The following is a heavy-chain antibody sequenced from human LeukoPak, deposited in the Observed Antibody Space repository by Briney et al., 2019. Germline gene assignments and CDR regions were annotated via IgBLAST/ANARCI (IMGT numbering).Heavy chain of an antibody. J-gene: IGHJ4*02. D-gene: IGHD3-3*01. CDR2: INPSGGST. Sequence: ASVKVSCKASGYTFTSYYMHWVRQAPGQGLEWMGIINPSGGSTSYAQKFQGRVTMTRDTSTSTVYMELSSLRSEDTAVYYCARDLIESITIFGVVITPEYYFDYWGQGTLVTVSS. CDR1: GYTFTSYY. V-gene: IGHV1-46*01. CDR3: ARDLIESITIFGVVITPEYYFDY.